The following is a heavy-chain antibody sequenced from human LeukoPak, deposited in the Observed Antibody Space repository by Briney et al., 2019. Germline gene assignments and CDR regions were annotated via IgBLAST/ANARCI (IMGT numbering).Heavy chain of an antibody. J-gene: IGHJ4*02. CDR1: GYTFTGYY. V-gene: IGHV1-2*02. Sequence: SVKVSCTASGYTFTGYYMHWVRQAPGQGLEWMGWIHPNSGGTKYAQRFQGRVTVTRDTSISTVYMELSRLRSDDTAVYYCARYTVTTFVVDYWGQGTLVTVSS. CDR2: IHPNSGGT. D-gene: IGHD4-17*01. CDR3: ARYTVTTFVVDY.